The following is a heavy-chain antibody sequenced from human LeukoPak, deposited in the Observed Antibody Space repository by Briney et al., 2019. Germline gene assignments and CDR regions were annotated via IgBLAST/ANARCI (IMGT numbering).Heavy chain of an antibody. CDR3: ARGPTMVRGVIEGYFQH. Sequence: GASVKVSCKASGYTFTSYDISWVRQATGQGLEWMGWTNPNSGNTGYAQKFQGRVTMTRNTSISTAYMELSSLRSEDTAVYYCARGPTMVRGVIEGYFQHWGQGTLVTVSS. V-gene: IGHV1-8*01. J-gene: IGHJ1*01. CDR1: GYTFTSYD. D-gene: IGHD3-10*01. CDR2: TNPNSGNT.